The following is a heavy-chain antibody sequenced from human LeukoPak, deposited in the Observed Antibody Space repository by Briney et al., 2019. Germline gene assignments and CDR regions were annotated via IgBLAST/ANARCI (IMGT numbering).Heavy chain of an antibody. CDR2: ISTSGNTI. V-gene: IGHV3-11*01. J-gene: IGHJ4*02. CDR1: GFTFSDYY. Sequence: PGGSLRLSCAAPGFTFSDYYMNWIRQAPGKGLEWISFISTSGNTIYYADSVKGRFTLSRDSAKNSLYLQMNSLRADDTAMYYCAREVAAAAKLDYWGQGTLVTVSS. D-gene: IGHD6-13*01. CDR3: AREVAAAAKLDY.